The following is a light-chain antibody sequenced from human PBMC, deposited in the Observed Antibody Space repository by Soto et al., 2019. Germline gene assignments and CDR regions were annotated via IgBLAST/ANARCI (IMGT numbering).Light chain of an antibody. V-gene: IGLV2-8*01. CDR1: SSDVGGYNY. Sequence: QSVLTQPPSAYGSPGQSVTIACTGTSSDVGGYNYVSWYQQHPGKAPKLMIYEVSKRPSGVPDRFSGSKSGNTASLTVSGLQAEYEADYYCSSYAGSNNLVFGTGTKVTVL. J-gene: IGLJ1*01. CDR3: SSYAGSNNLV. CDR2: EVS.